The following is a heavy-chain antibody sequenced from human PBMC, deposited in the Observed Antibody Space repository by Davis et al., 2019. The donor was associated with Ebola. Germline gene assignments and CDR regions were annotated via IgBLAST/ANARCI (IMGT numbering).Heavy chain of an antibody. Sequence: PSETLSLTCTVSGGSISSYYWSWIRQPPGKGLEWIGYIYYSGSTYYNPSFKSRVTISVDTSKNQFSLKLSSVTAADTAVYYCARAGGVVVVAATHHFDLWGRGTLVTVSS. V-gene: IGHV4-30-4*08. CDR3: ARAGGVVVVAATHHFDL. D-gene: IGHD2-15*01. CDR1: GGSISSYY. J-gene: IGHJ2*01. CDR2: IYYSGST.